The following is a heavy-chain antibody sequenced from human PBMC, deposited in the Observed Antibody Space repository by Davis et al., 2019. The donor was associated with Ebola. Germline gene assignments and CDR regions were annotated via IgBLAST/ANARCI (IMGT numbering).Heavy chain of an antibody. Sequence: PSETLSLTCAVYGGSFNGYYWSWIRQPPGKGLEWIGEINHSGTTNYNPSLKSRVIISVDTSKNQFSLKLSSVTAADTAVYYCARRRGAARRGNYFDYWGQGTLVTVSS. CDR2: INHSGTT. D-gene: IGHD6-6*01. CDR3: ARRRGAARRGNYFDY. V-gene: IGHV4-34*01. CDR1: GGSFNGYY. J-gene: IGHJ4*02.